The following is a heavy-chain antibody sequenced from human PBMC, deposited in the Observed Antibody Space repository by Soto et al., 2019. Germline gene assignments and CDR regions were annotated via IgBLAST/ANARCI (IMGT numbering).Heavy chain of an antibody. CDR1: GYTFTGYY. D-gene: IGHD1-26*01. Sequence: ASVKVSCKXSGYTFTGYYMHWVRQAPGQGLEWMGWINPNSGGTNYAQKFQGWVTMTRDTSISTAYMELSRLRSDDTAVYYCARSSIVGALVDYWGQGTLVTVSS. J-gene: IGHJ4*02. CDR2: INPNSGGT. V-gene: IGHV1-2*04. CDR3: ARSSIVGALVDY.